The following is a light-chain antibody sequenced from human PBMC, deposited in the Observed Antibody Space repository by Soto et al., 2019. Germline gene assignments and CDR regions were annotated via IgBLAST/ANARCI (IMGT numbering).Light chain of an antibody. CDR3: QQYGSSRWT. J-gene: IGKJ1*01. CDR2: GAS. V-gene: IGKV3-20*01. CDR1: QSVSIL. Sequence: EIVLTQSPGTLSLSPGERATLSCRASQSVSILLAWYQQKPGQAPRLLIYGASSRATGIPDRFSGSGSGTDFTLTISRLEPEDFAVYYCQQYGSSRWTFGQGTKVDIK.